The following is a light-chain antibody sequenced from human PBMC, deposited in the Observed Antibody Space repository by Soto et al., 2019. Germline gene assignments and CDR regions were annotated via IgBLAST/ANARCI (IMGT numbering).Light chain of an antibody. J-gene: IGKJ2*03. CDR1: QSISFW. CDR3: QQYNSFAPYS. V-gene: IGKV1-5*01. Sequence: DIQMTQSPSTLSASVGDRVTITCRSSQSISFWLAWYQQKPGKAPKLLIYDASTFYSGVPSRFSGSRSGTEFTLTISSLQPDDFGSYYCQQYNSFAPYSFGQGTKLEI. CDR2: DAS.